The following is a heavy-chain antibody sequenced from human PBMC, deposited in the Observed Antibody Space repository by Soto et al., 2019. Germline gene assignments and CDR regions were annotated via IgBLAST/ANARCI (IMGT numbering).Heavy chain of an antibody. D-gene: IGHD6-6*01. J-gene: IGHJ4*02. CDR1: GLPFSSYT. Sequence: GGSLLLSGAPSGLPFSSYTLTWVRQAPGKGLEWVSSISSSSSYIYYADSVKGRFTISRDNAKNSLYLQMNSLRAEDTAVYYCARTSYSSSSTFDYWGQGTLVTVSS. CDR2: ISSSSSYI. V-gene: IGHV3-21*01. CDR3: ARTSYSSSSTFDY.